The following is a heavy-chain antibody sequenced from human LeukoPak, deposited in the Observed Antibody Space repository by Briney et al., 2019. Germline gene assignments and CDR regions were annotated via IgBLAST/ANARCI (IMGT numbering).Heavy chain of an antibody. CDR1: GGSFSGYY. J-gene: IGHJ4*02. CDR2: INHSGST. V-gene: IGHV4-34*01. Sequence: SETLSLTCAVYGGSFSGYYWSWIRQPPGKGLEWIGEINHSGSTNYNPSLKSRVTISVDTSKNQFSLKLSSVTAADTAVYYCARGRTYSSNLGGAYYYDSSGYYLDYWGQGTLVTVSS. D-gene: IGHD3-22*01. CDR3: ARGRTYSSNLGGAYYYDSSGYYLDY.